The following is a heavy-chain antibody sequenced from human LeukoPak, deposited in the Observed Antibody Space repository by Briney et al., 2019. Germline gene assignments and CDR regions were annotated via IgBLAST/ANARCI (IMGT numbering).Heavy chain of an antibody. CDR1: GFTFSSYG. V-gene: IGHV3-30*18. Sequence: GGSLRLSCAASGFTFSSYGMHWVRQAPGKGLEWVAVISYDGSNKYYADSVKGRFTISRDNSKNTLYLQMNSLRAEDTAVYYCAKQMFRGFYYYGMDVWGQGTTVTVSS. D-gene: IGHD3-10*02. J-gene: IGHJ6*02. CDR3: AKQMFRGFYYYGMDV. CDR2: ISYDGSNK.